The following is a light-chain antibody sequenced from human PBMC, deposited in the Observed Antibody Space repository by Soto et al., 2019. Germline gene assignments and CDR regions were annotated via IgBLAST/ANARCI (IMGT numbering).Light chain of an antibody. V-gene: IGKV1-5*03. CDR3: QQYNYNRT. J-gene: IGKJ1*01. Sequence: DSQMTQSPSTLSASVGDRDTNTCRASQSISCWLAWYQQKPGKAPKLLIYKASTLQTGVPSRFSGSGSGTESTLAISSLQPDDSPTDYCQQYNYNRTFGQGVKV. CDR2: KAS. CDR1: QSISCW.